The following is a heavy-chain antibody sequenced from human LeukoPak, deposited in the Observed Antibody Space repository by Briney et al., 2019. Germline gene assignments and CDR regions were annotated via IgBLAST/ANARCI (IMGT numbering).Heavy chain of an antibody. CDR1: GGSISSSSYY. Sequence: SETLSLTCTVSGGSISSSSYYWGWIRQPPGKGLEWIGSIYYSGSTYYNPSLKSRVTISVGTSKNQFSLKLSSVTAADTAVYYCASLSGVVAATSYFDYWGQGTLVTVSS. V-gene: IGHV4-39*01. J-gene: IGHJ4*02. CDR2: IYYSGST. D-gene: IGHD2-15*01. CDR3: ASLSGVVAATSYFDY.